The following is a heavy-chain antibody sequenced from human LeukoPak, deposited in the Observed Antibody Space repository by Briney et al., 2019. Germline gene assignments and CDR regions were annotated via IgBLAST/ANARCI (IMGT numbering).Heavy chain of an antibody. CDR3: GRGEYGGSYEILDY. Sequence: SQTLSLTRTVSCGSIHSGGYYWSWIRHPQGKGLDGIGYIYYGGGTYKNPSLKSRVTISVDKSKTQFSLKLSSVTAEDTAVYYGGRGEYGGSYEILDYWGRETLVTVSS. CDR1: CGSIHSGGYY. CDR2: IYYGGGT. D-gene: IGHD1-26*01. V-gene: IGHV4-31*03. J-gene: IGHJ4*02.